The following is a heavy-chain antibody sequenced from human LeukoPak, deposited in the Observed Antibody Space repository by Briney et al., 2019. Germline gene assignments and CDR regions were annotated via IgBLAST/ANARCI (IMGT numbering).Heavy chain of an antibody. CDR1: GFTFSSYA. V-gene: IGHV3-23*01. J-gene: IGHJ4*02. CDR2: INNSGGST. CDR3: ARDYEHYFDY. Sequence: GGSLRLSCAASGFTFSSYAMSWVRQAPGRGLDWVSTINNSGGSTYYADSVKGRFTISRDNSKNTLYLQMNSLRAEDTAVYYCARDYEHYFDYWGQGTLVTVSS. D-gene: IGHD3-16*01.